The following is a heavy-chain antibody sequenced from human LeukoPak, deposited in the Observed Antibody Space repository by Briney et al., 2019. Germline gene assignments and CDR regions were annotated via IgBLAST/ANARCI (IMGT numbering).Heavy chain of an antibody. CDR3: ASGYSGYEGAFLNY. Sequence: SETLSLTCTVSGGSISSSSYYWGWIRQPPGKGLEWIASIYYSGSTYYNPSLKSRLTITVDTPKNQFSLKLSSVTAADTAVYYCASGYSGYEGAFLNYWGQGTLVTVSS. CDR2: IYYSGST. J-gene: IGHJ4*02. CDR1: GGSISSSSYY. V-gene: IGHV4-39*01. D-gene: IGHD5-12*01.